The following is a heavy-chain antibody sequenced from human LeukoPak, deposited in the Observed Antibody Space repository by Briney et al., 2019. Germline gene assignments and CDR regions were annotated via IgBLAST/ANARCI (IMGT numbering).Heavy chain of an antibody. CDR2: IYYSGST. CDR1: GGSVSTSTYY. J-gene: IGHJ4*02. Sequence: SETLSLTCTVSGGSVSTSTYYCGWIRQPPGKGLEWIGSIYYSGSTYYNPSLKSRVTLSVDTSKNQFSLKLRSVTAADTAVYYCALSLPYYFDYWGQGTLVTVSS. CDR3: ALSLPYYFDY. V-gene: IGHV4-39*01. D-gene: IGHD2-2*01.